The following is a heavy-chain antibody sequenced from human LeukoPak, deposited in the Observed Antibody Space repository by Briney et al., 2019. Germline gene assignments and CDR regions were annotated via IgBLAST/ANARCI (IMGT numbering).Heavy chain of an antibody. D-gene: IGHD6-19*01. CDR3: AKAGYSSGWSVS. CDR1: GFTLSSYA. V-gene: IGHV3-23*01. J-gene: IGHJ5*02. Sequence: GGSLRLSCAASGFTLSSYAMSWVRQAPGKGLEWVSAISGSGGSTYCADSVKGRFTISRDNSKNTLYLQMNSPRAEDTAVYYCAKAGYSSGWSVSWGQGTLVTVSS. CDR2: ISGSGGST.